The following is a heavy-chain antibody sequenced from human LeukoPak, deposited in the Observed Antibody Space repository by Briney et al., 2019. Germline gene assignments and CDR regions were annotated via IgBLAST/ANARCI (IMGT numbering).Heavy chain of an antibody. Sequence: ASVKVSCKASGYTFTSYAIHWVRQAPGQRLEWMGWINPGYSNTKYSQKFQGRVTITRDTSTSTVYMELRSLRSDDTAVYYCARRYDWFHDYWGQGTLVTVSS. CDR1: GYTFTSYA. J-gene: IGHJ4*02. D-gene: IGHD3-9*01. CDR3: ARRYDWFHDY. CDR2: INPGYSNT. V-gene: IGHV1-3*01.